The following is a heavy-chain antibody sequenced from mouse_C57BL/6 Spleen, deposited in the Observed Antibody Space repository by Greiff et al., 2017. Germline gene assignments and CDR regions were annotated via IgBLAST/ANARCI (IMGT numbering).Heavy chain of an antibody. CDR3: ARGRGSFSYAMDY. J-gene: IGHJ4*01. V-gene: IGHV1-9*01. Sequence: VQGVESGAELMKPGASVKLSCKATGYTFTGYWIEWVKQRPGHGLEWIGEFLPGSGSTNYNEKLKGKATFTADTSSNTVYMQLSSLTTEDSAMDYCARGRGSFSYAMDYGGQGTSVTVSS. CDR2: FLPGSGST. D-gene: IGHD3-1*01. CDR1: GYTFTGYW.